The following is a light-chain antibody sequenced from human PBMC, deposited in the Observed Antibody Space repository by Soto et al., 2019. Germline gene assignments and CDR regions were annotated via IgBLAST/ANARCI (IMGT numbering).Light chain of an antibody. Sequence: EIVLTQSPATLSLSPGDRATLSCRASQSVSSFLAGYQQKPGQAPRLLIYDASNRATGIPARFGGSGSGTDFTLTISSLEPEDFAVYYCQQRGSWPFITFGQGTRLEIQ. J-gene: IGKJ5*01. CDR3: QQRGSWPFIT. CDR1: QSVSSF. CDR2: DAS. V-gene: IGKV3-11*01.